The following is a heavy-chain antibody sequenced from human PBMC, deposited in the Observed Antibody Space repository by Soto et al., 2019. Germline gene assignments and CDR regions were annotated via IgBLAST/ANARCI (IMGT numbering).Heavy chain of an antibody. CDR2: IKQDGSER. V-gene: IGHV3-7*01. J-gene: IGHJ3*02. CDR1: GFTFSSYC. CDR3: ARVVVPATWGAFDI. D-gene: IGHD2-15*01. Sequence: GGSLRLSCAASGFTFSSYCMSWVRQAPGKGLEWVANIKQDGSERYYVDSVKGRFTISRDNAKNSLYLQMNSLRAEDTAVYYCARVVVPATWGAFDIWGQGTMVTV.